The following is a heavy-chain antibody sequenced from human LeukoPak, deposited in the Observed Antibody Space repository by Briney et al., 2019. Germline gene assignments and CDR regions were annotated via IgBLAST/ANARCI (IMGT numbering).Heavy chain of an antibody. CDR2: ISSSSSII. J-gene: IGHJ3*02. D-gene: IGHD2-2*01. CDR3: ARDARYQLPRLPDAFDI. V-gene: IGHV3-48*01. CDR1: GFTFSGYS. Sequence: GGALRLSCADPGFTFSGYSMNWVRQAPGKGLEWGSYISSSSSIIYYADSVKGGFTISRDNAKNSLYLQMNSLRAEDTAVYYCARDARYQLPRLPDAFDIWGQGTMVTVSS.